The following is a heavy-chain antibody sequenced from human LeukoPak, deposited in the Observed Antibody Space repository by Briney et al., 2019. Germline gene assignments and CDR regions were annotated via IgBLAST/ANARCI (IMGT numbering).Heavy chain of an antibody. J-gene: IGHJ3*02. CDR1: GYSFTSYW. Sequence: GESLKISCKVSGYSFTSYWIGWVRQMPGKGLEWMGIVYPGDSDARYSPSFQGQVTISADKSISTAYLQWSSLKASDTAMYYCARRGYTEAFDIWGQGTMVTVSS. CDR2: VYPGDSDA. V-gene: IGHV5-51*01. CDR3: ARRGYTEAFDI. D-gene: IGHD6-13*01.